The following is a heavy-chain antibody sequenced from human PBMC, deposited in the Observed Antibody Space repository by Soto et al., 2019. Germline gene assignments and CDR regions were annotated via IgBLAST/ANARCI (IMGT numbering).Heavy chain of an antibody. J-gene: IGHJ4*02. CDR3: ARDLYGGGPFDY. D-gene: IGHD2-21*01. Sequence: TLSLTSTVSGGSIISGGYYWSWIRQHPGKGLEWIGYIYYSGSTYYNPSLKSRVTISVDTSKNQFSLKLSSVTAADTAVYYCARDLYGGGPFDYWGQGTLVTVSS. V-gene: IGHV4-31*03. CDR2: IYYSGST. CDR1: GGSIISGGYY.